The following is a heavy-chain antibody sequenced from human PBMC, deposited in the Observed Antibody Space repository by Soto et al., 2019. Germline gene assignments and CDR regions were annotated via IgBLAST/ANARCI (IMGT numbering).Heavy chain of an antibody. V-gene: IGHV3-48*03. CDR3: VRDTMRASAPASLDY. Sequence: GGSLRLSCAASGFTFSTYEFNWVRQAPGRGLEWISYISVSGNIIKYAESVKGRFTISRDNAENSLHLHMSNLRVDDTALYFCVRDTMRASAPASLDYSGQGIQVTVSS. D-gene: IGHD2-2*01. CDR2: ISVSGNII. CDR1: GFTFSTYE. J-gene: IGHJ4*02.